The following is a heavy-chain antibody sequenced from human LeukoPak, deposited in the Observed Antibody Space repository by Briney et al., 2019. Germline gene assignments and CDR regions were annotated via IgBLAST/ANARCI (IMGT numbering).Heavy chain of an antibody. D-gene: IGHD1-26*01. CDR3: AREGGSPYYMDV. V-gene: IGHV1-69*13. CDR1: GYTFTNYG. CDR2: IIPIFGTA. J-gene: IGHJ6*03. Sequence: SVKVSCKASGYTFTNYGISWVRQAPGQGLEWMGGIIPIFGTANYAQKFQGRVTITADESTSTAYMELSSLRSEDTAVYYCAREGGSPYYMDVWGKGTTVTISS.